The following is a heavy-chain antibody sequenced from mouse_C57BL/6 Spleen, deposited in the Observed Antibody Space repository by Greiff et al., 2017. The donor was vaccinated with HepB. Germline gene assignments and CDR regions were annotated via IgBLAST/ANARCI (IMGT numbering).Heavy chain of an antibody. J-gene: IGHJ1*03. V-gene: IGHV5-17*01. CDR3: ARPRGNYDWYFDV. Sequence: EVKLMESGGGLVKPGGSLKLSCAASGFTFSDYGMHWVRQAPEKGLEWVAYISSGSSTIYYADTVKGRFTISRDNAKNTLFLQMTSLRSEDTAMYYCARPRGNYDWYFDVWGTGTTVTVSS. CDR2: ISSGSSTI. D-gene: IGHD2-1*01. CDR1: GFTFSDYG.